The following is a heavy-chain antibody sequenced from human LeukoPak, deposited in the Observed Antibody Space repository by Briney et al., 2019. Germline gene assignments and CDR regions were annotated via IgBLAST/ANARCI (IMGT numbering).Heavy chain of an antibody. CDR2: IWYDGSNK. J-gene: IGHJ6*02. V-gene: IGHV3-33*01. Sequence: PGGSLRLSCAASGFTFSSYGMHWVRQAPGKGVEGVAVIWYDGSNKYYADSVKGGFTISRDNSKKTLYMQMNRLRAEDTAVYYCARDLLPYYYYGMDVWGQGTTVTVSS. CDR1: GFTFSSYG. CDR3: ARDLLPYYYYGMDV.